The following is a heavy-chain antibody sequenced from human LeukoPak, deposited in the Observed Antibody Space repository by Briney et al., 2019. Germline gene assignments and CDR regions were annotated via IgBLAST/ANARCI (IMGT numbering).Heavy chain of an antibody. CDR3: ARGVSIRRYAWAF. J-gene: IGHJ4*02. CDR1: GYSFTDYD. D-gene: IGHD3-16*01. Sequence: ASVKVSCKASGYSFTDYDIIWVRQAAGPGLEWVGWVTPKSGSTAYAPKFQGRVTMTSSTSICTVYMELSSLRPEDSAVYYCARGVSIRRYAWAFWGQGSLVTVSS. CDR2: VTPKSGST. V-gene: IGHV1-8*01.